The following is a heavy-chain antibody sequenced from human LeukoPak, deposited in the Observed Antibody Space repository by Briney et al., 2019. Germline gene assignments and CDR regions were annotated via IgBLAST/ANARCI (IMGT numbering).Heavy chain of an antibody. Sequence: GRSLRLSCAASGFTFSSYAMHWVRQAPGKGLEWVAVISYDGSNKYYADSVKGRFTISRDNSKNTLYLQMNSLRAEDTAVYYCARGPDYFDYWGQRTLVTVSS. CDR2: ISYDGSNK. CDR1: GFTFSSYA. CDR3: ARGPDYFDY. J-gene: IGHJ4*02. V-gene: IGHV3-30-3*01.